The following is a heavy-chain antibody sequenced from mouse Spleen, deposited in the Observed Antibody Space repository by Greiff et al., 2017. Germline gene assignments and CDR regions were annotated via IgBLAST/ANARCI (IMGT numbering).Heavy chain of an antibody. CDR3: ASPHYGSSLYAMDY. Sequence: QVQLQQSGPGLVQPSQSLSITCTVSGFSLTSYGVHWVRQSPGKGLEWLGVIWSGGSTDYNAAFISRLSISKDNSKSQVFFKMNSLQANDTAIYYCASPHYGSSLYAMDYWGQGTSVTVSS. CDR1: GFSLTSYG. J-gene: IGHJ4*01. CDR2: IWSGGST. V-gene: IGHV2-2*02. D-gene: IGHD1-1*01.